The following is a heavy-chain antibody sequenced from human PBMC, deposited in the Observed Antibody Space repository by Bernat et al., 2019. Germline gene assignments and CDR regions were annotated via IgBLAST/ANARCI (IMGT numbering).Heavy chain of an antibody. Sequence: EVQLVESGGGLVKPGGSLGVSCAASGFTFSNAYMSWVRQAPGKGLEWVGRIKSKIDGGTTDYAAPVKGRFTISRDDSKNTLYLQMNSLKTEDTAVYYCTTDIEYTKGFDPWGQGTLVTVSS. CDR3: TTDIEYTKGFDP. D-gene: IGHD1-1*01. CDR1: GFTFSNAY. CDR2: IKSKIDGGTT. J-gene: IGHJ5*02. V-gene: IGHV3-15*01.